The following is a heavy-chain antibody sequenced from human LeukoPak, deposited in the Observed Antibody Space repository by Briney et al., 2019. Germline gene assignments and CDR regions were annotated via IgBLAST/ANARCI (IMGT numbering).Heavy chain of an antibody. CDR2: MYYSGST. V-gene: IGHV4-39*01. CDR1: GGSINSNVYY. CDR3: ARHWPLQYFAVSWIDP. D-gene: IGHD3-9*01. Sequence: PSETLSLTCTVSGGSINSNVYYWAWIRQSPGKGLEWIGSMYYSGSTYYNPSLKSRVSISADTSKKHFSLKLSSVTAADTAVYYCARHWPLQYFAVSWIDPWGQGTLVTVSS. J-gene: IGHJ5*02.